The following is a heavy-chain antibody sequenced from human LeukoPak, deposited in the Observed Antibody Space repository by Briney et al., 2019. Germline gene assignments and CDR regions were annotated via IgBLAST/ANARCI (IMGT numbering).Heavy chain of an antibody. CDR1: GYTFTSYG. CDR2: ISAYNGNT. J-gene: IGHJ4*02. CDR3: ARWGYDSSGYYYVFPGLGSAPYFDY. D-gene: IGHD3-22*01. Sequence: GASVKVSCKASGYTFTSYGISWVRQAPGQGLEWMGWISAYNGNTNYAQKLQGRVTMTTDTSTSTAYMEPRSLRSDDTAVYYCARWGYDSSGYYYVFPGLGSAPYFDYWGQGTLVTVSS. V-gene: IGHV1-18*01.